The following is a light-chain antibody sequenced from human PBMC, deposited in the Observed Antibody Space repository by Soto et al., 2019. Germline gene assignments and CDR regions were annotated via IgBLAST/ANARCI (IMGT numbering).Light chain of an antibody. CDR2: GAS. CDR1: QSVSSN. J-gene: IGKJ2*01. V-gene: IGKV3-15*01. Sequence: EIVMTQSPATLSVSPGERATLSCRASQSVSSNLAWYQQKPGQAPRLLIYGASTRATGIPARFSGSGSGTEFTLTISSWQSEDFAVYYCQQYNNWHPYTFGQGTKLEIK. CDR3: QQYNNWHPYT.